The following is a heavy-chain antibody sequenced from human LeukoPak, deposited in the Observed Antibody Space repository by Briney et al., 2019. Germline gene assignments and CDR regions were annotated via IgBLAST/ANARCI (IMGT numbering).Heavy chain of an antibody. D-gene: IGHD4-23*01. CDR1: GFTFSSYS. Sequence: GGSLRLSCAASGFTFSSYSMNWVRQAPGKGLEWVSYISSSSSTIYYADSVKGRFTISRDNAKNSLYLQMNSLRAEDTAVYYCARVGYGGNSPRRVDYWGQGTLVTVSS. J-gene: IGHJ4*02. CDR2: ISSSSSTI. CDR3: ARVGYGGNSPRRVDY. V-gene: IGHV3-48*04.